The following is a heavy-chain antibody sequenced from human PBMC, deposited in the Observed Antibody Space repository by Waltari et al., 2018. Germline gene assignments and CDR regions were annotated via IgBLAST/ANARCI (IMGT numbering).Heavy chain of an antibody. V-gene: IGHV3-53*01. CDR2: IYSGGST. J-gene: IGHJ3*02. CDR3: ARDLEQDAFDI. D-gene: IGHD3-3*01. Sequence: EVQLVESGGGLIQPGGSLRLSCSASGFTVSRHYMSWVRQAPGKGLEWVSVIYSGGSTYYADSVKGRFTIARDNSKNTLYLQMNSLRAEDTAVYYCARDLEQDAFDIWGQGTMVTVSS. CDR1: GFTVSRHY.